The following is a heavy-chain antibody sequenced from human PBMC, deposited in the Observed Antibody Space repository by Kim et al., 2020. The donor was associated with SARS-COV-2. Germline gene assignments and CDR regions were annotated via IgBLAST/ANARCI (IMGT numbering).Heavy chain of an antibody. D-gene: IGHD4-17*01. V-gene: IGHV4-4*02. CDR1: GGSISSSNW. CDR3: ARGFFYGDYYYYYYMDV. Sequence: SETLSLTCAVSGGSISSSNWWSWVRQPPGKGLEWIGEIYHSGSTNYNPSLKSRVTISVDKSKNQFSLKLSSVTAADTAVYYCARGFFYGDYYYYYYMDVWGKGTTVTVSS. CDR2: IYHSGST. J-gene: IGHJ6*03.